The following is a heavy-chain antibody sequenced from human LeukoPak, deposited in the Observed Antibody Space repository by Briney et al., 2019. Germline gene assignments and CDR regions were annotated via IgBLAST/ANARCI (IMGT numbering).Heavy chain of an antibody. V-gene: IGHV1-8*01. CDR2: MNPNSGNT. D-gene: IGHD2-15*01. Sequence: ASVKVSCKASGYTFTNYDINWVRQATGQGLEWMGWMNPNSGNTGYAQKFQGRVTMTRNTSITTAYMELSSLRAEDTAVYYCARESCSGGSCYYFDYWGQGTLVTVSS. J-gene: IGHJ4*02. CDR1: GYTFTNYD. CDR3: ARESCSGGSCYYFDY.